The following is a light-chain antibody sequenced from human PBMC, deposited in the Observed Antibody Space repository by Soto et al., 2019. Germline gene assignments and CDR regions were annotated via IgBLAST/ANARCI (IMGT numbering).Light chain of an antibody. CDR3: QQYDNLPLT. CDR1: QDIGNF. V-gene: IGKV1-33*01. J-gene: IGKJ4*01. CDR2: DAS. Sequence: IHMTQSPSSLSASVGDRVTITCQASQDIGNFLSWYQQKPGKVPKLLIFDASNLETGVPSRFSGSGSGTDFTFTISSLQPEDIATYYCQQYDNLPLTFGGGTKVDI.